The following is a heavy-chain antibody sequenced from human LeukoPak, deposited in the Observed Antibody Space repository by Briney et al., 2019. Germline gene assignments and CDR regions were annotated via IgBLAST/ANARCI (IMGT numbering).Heavy chain of an antibody. CDR2: ISSSGSTI. Sequence: GGSLRLSCAASGFTFSSYEMNWVRQAPGKGLEWVSYISSSGSTIYYADSVKGRFTISRDNAKNSLYLQMNSLRAEDTAVYYCAREIVVVMMAYWGQGTLVTVSS. V-gene: IGHV3-48*03. J-gene: IGHJ4*02. CDR3: AREIVVVMMAY. CDR1: GFTFSSYE. D-gene: IGHD3-22*01.